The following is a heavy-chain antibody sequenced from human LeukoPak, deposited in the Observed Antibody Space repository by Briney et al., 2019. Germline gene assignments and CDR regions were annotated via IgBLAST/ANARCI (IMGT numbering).Heavy chain of an antibody. J-gene: IGHJ6*03. V-gene: IGHV4-39*02. CDR2: IYYSGST. CDR1: GGSISSSSYY. CDR3: AREVVVAATRSFPRYYYYYMDV. Sequence: SETLSLTCTVSGGSISSSSYYWGWIRQPPGKGLEWIGCIYYSGSTYYNPSLKSRVTISVDTSKNQFPLKLSSVTAADTAVYYCAREVVVAATRSFPRYYYYYMDVWGKGTTVTVSS. D-gene: IGHD2-15*01.